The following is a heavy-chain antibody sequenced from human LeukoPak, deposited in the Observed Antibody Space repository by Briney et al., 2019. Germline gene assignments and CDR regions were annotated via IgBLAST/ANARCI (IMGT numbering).Heavy chain of an antibody. Sequence: GGSLRLSCEASGFTFGNYAMNWVRQAPGKGLEWVSTISGTGSSTYYADSAKGRFTISRDNSKDTLFQQLNSLTAADTAMYFCAKASVAIPQYCNSWGQGTLVTVSS. J-gene: IGHJ5*02. CDR3: AKASVAIPQYCNS. D-gene: IGHD2-2*02. V-gene: IGHV3-23*01. CDR2: ISGTGSST. CDR1: GFTFGNYA.